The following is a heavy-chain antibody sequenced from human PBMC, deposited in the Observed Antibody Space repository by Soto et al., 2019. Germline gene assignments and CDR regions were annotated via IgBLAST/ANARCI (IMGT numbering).Heavy chain of an antibody. J-gene: IGHJ6*02. CDR1: GYTFTSYH. D-gene: IGHD3-22*01. CDR3: ARVRDSSGYNYYYYGMDV. CDR2: INPSGGST. V-gene: IGHV1-46*01. Sequence: XSVKVSCKASGYTFTSYHMHWVRQAPGQGLEWMGIINPSGGSTSYAQKFQGRVTMTRDTSTSTVYMELSSLRSEDTAVYYCARVRDSSGYNYYYYGMDVWGQGTTVTVSS.